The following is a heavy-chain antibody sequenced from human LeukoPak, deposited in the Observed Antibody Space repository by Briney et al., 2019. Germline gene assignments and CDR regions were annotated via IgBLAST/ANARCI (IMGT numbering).Heavy chain of an antibody. J-gene: IGHJ4*02. Sequence: GSLRLSCAASGFSFSTYWMHWVRQVPGTGLVWVSRTNTDGSITDYADSVKGRFTISRDNAKSTLYLQMNSLRAEDTAVYYCARVRDDYTYFDCWGQGTLVTVSS. CDR1: GFSFSTYW. D-gene: IGHD4-11*01. CDR2: TNTDGSIT. CDR3: ARVRDDYTYFDC. V-gene: IGHV3-74*01.